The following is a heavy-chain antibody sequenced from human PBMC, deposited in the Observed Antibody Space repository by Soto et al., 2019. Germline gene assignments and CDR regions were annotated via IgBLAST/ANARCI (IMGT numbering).Heavy chain of an antibody. V-gene: IGHV3-33*01. CDR3: ARDGIGGTTLREYLDY. Sequence: QVHLVESGGGVAQPGRPLRLSCAATGSIFTGDGMHWVRHAPGKGLAWAAVSWYDGSHEYYADSVKRRFTISRDNSKNMLYRQMNSLRVEDTAVYYCARDGIGGTTLREYLDYCVQGTLVTDSS. CDR1: GSIFTGDG. J-gene: IGHJ4*02. CDR2: SWYDGSHE. D-gene: IGHD1-1*01.